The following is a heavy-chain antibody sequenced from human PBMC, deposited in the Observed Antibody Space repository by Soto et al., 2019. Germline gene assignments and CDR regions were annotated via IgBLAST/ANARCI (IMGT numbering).Heavy chain of an antibody. CDR2: ISGSGGST. CDR3: AKELNLRYFYWLLVATENIDF. J-gene: IGHJ4*02. D-gene: IGHD3-9*01. CDR1: GFTFSSYA. V-gene: IGHV3-23*01. Sequence: EVQLLESGGGLVQPGGSLRLSCAASGFTFSSYAMSWVRQAPGKGLEWVSAISGSGGSTYYADSVKGRFTISRDNSKNTRYLQMNSRRAEDTAVNYCAKELNLRYFYWLLVATENIDFWSQGTQVSV.